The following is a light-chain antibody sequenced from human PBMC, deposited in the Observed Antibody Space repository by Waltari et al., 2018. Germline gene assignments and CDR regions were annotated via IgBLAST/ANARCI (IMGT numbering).Light chain of an antibody. J-gene: IGLJ1*01. CDR3: CSYAGSNTYV. CDR1: SSDVGGYNY. V-gene: IGLV2-11*01. CDR2: DVN. Sequence: QSALPQPRSVSGPPGQSVTISCTGTSSDVGGYNYVSWYQQHPGKAPKRMIYDVNKRPSGVPDRFSGSKSGNTASLTISGLQAEDEADYYCCSYAGSNTYVFGTGTEVTVL.